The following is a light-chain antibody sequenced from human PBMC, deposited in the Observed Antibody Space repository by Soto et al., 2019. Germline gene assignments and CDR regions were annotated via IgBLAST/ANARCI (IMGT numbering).Light chain of an antibody. CDR1: SSNIGSHY. CDR3: AVWDASLTGWV. V-gene: IGLV1-47*01. Sequence: QSALTQPPSASGTPGRSLTISCAGSSSNIGSHYVYWYQHLPGTAPKLLIFRDGQRPSGVPDRFFGSKSGTSASLAISGLRSEDEAHYYCAVWDASLTGWVFGGGTKLTVL. CDR2: RDG. J-gene: IGLJ3*02.